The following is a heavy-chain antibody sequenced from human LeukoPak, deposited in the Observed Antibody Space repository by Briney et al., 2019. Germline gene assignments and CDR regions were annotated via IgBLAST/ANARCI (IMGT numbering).Heavy chain of an antibody. CDR1: GFTFNNYI. J-gene: IGHJ2*01. V-gene: IGHV3-23*01. D-gene: IGHD6-19*01. CDR2: IVGSGDTT. Sequence: GGSLRLSCAPSGFTFNNYIMNWVRQAPGKGPEWVSTIVGSGDTTYYADSVKGRFTVSRDNSKNTLYLQMNGLRVEDTAVYYCAKGRSAGYWYFDLWGRGTLVTVSS. CDR3: AKGRSAGYWYFDL.